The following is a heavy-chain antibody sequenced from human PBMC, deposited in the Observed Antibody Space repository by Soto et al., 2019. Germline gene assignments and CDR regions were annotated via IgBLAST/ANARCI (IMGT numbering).Heavy chain of an antibody. CDR2: LEPEDGET. J-gene: IGHJ4*02. CDR3: AYYDILTGQGNLYY. D-gene: IGHD3-9*01. Sequence: QVQLVQSGAEVKKPGASVKVSCKVSGYTLTELSMHWVRQAPGKGLEWMGGLEPEDGETIYAQKFQGRVTMTEDTSTDTAYMELTSLISEDTAVYDCAYYDILTGQGNLYYWGQGTLVTVSS. V-gene: IGHV1-24*01. CDR1: GYTLTELS.